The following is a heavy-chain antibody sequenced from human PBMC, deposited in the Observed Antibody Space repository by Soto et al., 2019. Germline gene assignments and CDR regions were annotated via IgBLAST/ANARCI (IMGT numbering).Heavy chain of an antibody. J-gene: IGHJ4*02. Sequence: ASVKVSCKASGYTFSNYGITWVRQAPGHGLEWMGWISPYNGNTNYAQNLQDRVTMTTDTSTTTAYMELRSLTSDDTAVYYCSRDPLPETFVDVPTAKDYWGQGTLVTVSS. D-gene: IGHD2-21*02. CDR2: ISPYNGNT. V-gene: IGHV1-18*04. CDR1: GYTFSNYG. CDR3: SRDPLPETFVDVPTAKDY.